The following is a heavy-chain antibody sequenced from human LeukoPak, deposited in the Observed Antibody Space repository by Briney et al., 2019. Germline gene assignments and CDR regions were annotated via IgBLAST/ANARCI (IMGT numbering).Heavy chain of an antibody. J-gene: IGHJ3*02. CDR2: INHSGST. CDR1: GGSFSGYY. CDR3: ARGDCSSTSCYQGAFDI. D-gene: IGHD2-2*01. V-gene: IGHV4-34*01. Sequence: SETLSLTCAVYGGSFSGYYWSWIRQPLGKGLEWIGEINHSGSTNYNPSLKSRVTISVDTSKNQFSLKLSSVTAADTAVYYCARGDCSSTSCYQGAFDIWGQGTMVTVSS.